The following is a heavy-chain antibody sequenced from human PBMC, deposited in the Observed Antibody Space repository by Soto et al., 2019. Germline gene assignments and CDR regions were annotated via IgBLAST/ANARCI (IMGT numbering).Heavy chain of an antibody. CDR1: GFTFSSYS. V-gene: IGHV3-48*01. CDR2: ISSSSSTI. D-gene: IGHD6-6*01. Sequence: GGSLRLSCAASGFTFSSYSMNWVRQAPGKGLEWVSYISSSSSTIYYADSVKGRFTISRDNAKNSLYLQMNSLRAEDTAVYYCARGFEYSSPSSCFDIWGQGTMVTVSS. J-gene: IGHJ3*02. CDR3: ARGFEYSSPSSCFDI.